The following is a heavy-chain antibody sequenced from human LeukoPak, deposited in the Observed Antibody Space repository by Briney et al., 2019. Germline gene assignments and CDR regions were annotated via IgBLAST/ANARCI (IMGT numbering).Heavy chain of an antibody. CDR3: ASASYGDYRTFQH. D-gene: IGHD4-17*01. J-gene: IGHJ1*01. V-gene: IGHV4-59*01. Sequence: SETLSLTCTVSGGSISSYYWSWIRQPPGKGLEWIGYIYYSGSTSYNPSLKSRVTISVDTSKNQFSLKLSSVTAADTAVYYCASASYGDYRTFQHWGQGTLVTVSS. CDR2: IYYSGST. CDR1: GGSISSYY.